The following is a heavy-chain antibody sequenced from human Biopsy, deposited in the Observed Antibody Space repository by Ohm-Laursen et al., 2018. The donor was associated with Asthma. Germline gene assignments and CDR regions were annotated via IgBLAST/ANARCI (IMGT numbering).Heavy chain of an antibody. CDR2: INAGNGNT. CDR3: ARARYGDLHDY. CDR1: GYTFTSYA. D-gene: IGHD4-17*01. V-gene: IGHV1-3*01. J-gene: IGHJ4*02. Sequence: ASVKVSCKTSGYTFTSYAMHWVRQAPGQRLEWMGWINAGNGNTKYSQKFQGRVTITRDTSASTAYMGLSSLRSEDTAVYYCARARYGDLHDYWGQGTLVTVSS.